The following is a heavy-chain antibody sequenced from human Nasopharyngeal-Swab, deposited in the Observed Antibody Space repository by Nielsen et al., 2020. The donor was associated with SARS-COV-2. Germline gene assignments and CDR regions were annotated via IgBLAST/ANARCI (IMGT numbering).Heavy chain of an antibody. D-gene: IGHD6-13*01. CDR2: ISYDGSNK. CDR1: GFTFSSYG. Sequence: GESLKISCAASGFTFSSYGMHWVRQAPGKGLEWVAVISYDGSNKYYADSVKGRFTISRDNSKNTLYLQMNSLRAEDTAVYYCARGRVYDDYWGQGTLVTVSS. CDR3: ARGRVYDDY. V-gene: IGHV3-30*03. J-gene: IGHJ4*02.